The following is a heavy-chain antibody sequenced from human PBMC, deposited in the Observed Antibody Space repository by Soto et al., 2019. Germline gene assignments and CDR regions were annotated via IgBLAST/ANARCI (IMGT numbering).Heavy chain of an antibody. CDR1: GGTFSSLD. CDR3: ARALLSHSYDSGGYDSYFHAMDV. D-gene: IGHD3-22*01. J-gene: IGHJ6*02. Sequence: QVQLVQSGAEVKKPGSSVKVSCKASGGTFSSLDINWVRQAPGQGLEWMGGIIPISETTNYAQIFQGRVSIVADKSTSTAYMELSCLRSEDTAVYYCARALLSHSYDSGGYDSYFHAMDVWGQGTPVTVSS. V-gene: IGHV1-69*06. CDR2: IIPISETT.